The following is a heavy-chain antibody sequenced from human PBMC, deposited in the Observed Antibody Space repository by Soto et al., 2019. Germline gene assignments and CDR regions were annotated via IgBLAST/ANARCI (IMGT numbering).Heavy chain of an antibody. CDR1: GGSISGSTYY. V-gene: IGHV4-39*01. CDR3: ARHGSGSPYPIDH. Sequence: QLQLQESGPGLVKPSETLSLTCTVSGGSISGSTYYWGWIRQPPGKGLEYIGSTYYSGRTYYNPSLKCRVIVSVDASKTQSSLNLNSVTAADTAVYFCARHGSGSPYPIDHWCQGALVTVSS. D-gene: IGHD3-10*01. CDR2: TYYSGRT. J-gene: IGHJ4*02.